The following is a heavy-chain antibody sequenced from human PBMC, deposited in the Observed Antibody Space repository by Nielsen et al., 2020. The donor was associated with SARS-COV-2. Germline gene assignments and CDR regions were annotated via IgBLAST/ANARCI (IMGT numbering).Heavy chain of an antibody. CDR3: ARGDSASWYSDFFDY. D-gene: IGHD6-13*01. J-gene: IGHJ4*02. CDR1: GFTFDDYA. CDR2: INWNSDNL. Sequence: SLKISCAAPGFTFDDYAMHWVRQAPGKGLEWVAGINWNSDNLGYADSVKGRFAISRDNAKNSLYLEMNSLRTEDTALYYCARGDSASWYSDFFDYWGQRSLVTVSS. V-gene: IGHV3-9*01.